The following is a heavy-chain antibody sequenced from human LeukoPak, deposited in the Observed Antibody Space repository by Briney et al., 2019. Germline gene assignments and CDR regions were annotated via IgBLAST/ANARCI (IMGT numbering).Heavy chain of an antibody. Sequence: ESGPTLVNPTQTLTLTCTFSGFSLSTTGVGVGWIRQPPGKALEWLALIYWNDDNRYSPSLKSRLTITKDTSKNQVVLTLTNMDPADTATYYCAYRPEVIPAGHSDGFHPWGQGTLVTVSS. CDR2: IYWNDDN. D-gene: IGHD2-2*01. J-gene: IGHJ5*02. CDR1: GFSLSTTGVG. CDR3: AYRPEVIPAGHSDGFHP. V-gene: IGHV2-5*01.